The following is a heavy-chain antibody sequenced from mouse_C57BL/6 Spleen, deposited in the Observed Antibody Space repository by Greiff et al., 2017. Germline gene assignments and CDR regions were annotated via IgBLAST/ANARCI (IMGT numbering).Heavy chain of an antibody. V-gene: IGHV1-54*01. CDR1: GYAFTNYL. CDR2: INPGSGGT. CDR3: ARDGDYYGSSYWYFDV. Sequence: VQLQQSGAELVRPGTSVKVSCKASGYAFTNYLIEWVKQRPGQGLEWIGVINPGSGGTNYNEKFKGKETLTADKSSSTAYMQLSSLTSEDSAVYFCARDGDYYGSSYWYFDVWGTGTTVTVSS. J-gene: IGHJ1*03. D-gene: IGHD1-1*01.